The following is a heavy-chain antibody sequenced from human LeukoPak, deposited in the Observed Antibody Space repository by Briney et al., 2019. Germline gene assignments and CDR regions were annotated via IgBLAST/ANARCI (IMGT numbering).Heavy chain of an antibody. CDR2: ISSSGSTI. CDR3: VRVEFYDFWSGLNYFDY. Sequence: GGSLRLSCAASGFTFSSYEMNWVRQAPGKGLEWVSYISSSGSTIYYADSVKGRFTISRDNSKNTVYLQMNSLRAEDTAVYYCVRVEFYDFWSGLNYFDYWGQGALVTVSS. V-gene: IGHV3-48*03. CDR1: GFTFSSYE. D-gene: IGHD3-3*01. J-gene: IGHJ4*02.